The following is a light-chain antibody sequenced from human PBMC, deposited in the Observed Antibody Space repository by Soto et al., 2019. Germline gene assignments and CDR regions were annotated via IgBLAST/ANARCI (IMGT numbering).Light chain of an antibody. V-gene: IGLV1-44*01. CDR2: SNN. CDR3: AAWDDSLNGVV. CDR1: SSNIGSNT. J-gene: IGLJ2*01. Sequence: QSVLTQPPSASGTPGQRVTISRSGSSSNIGSNTVNWYQQLPGTAPKLLIYSNNQRPSGVPDRFSDSKSGTSASLAISGLQSEDEADYYCAAWDDSLNGVVFGGGTKVTVL.